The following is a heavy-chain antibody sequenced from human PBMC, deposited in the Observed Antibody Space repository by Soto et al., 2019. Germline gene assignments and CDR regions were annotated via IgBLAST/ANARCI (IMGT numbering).Heavy chain of an antibody. V-gene: IGHV3-33*01. J-gene: IGHJ4*02. Sequence: QVQLVESGGGVVQPGRSLRLSCAASGFKFSTYGMHWVRQAPGKGLEWVAVIWHDGSNKYYADSVKGRFTTSRDNSKNTLYLQMNSQRAEDTAVYYCARWGSSGGSFPDYFDYWGQGTLVTVSA. CDR2: IWHDGSNK. CDR1: GFKFSTYG. D-gene: IGHD2-15*01. CDR3: ARWGSSGGSFPDYFDY.